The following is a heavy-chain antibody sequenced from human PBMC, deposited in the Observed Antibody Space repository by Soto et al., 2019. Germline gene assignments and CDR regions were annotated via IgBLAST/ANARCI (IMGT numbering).Heavy chain of an antibody. J-gene: IGHJ2*01. CDR1: GFTFSSYS. CDR3: ARGLGWYFDL. Sequence: EVQLVESGGGLVKPGGSLRLSCAASGFTFSSYSMNWVRQAPGKGLEWVSSISSSSSYIYYADSVKGRFTISRDNAKNSLYLQMNSLRAEDTAVYYCARGLGWYFDLWGRGTLVTVSS. CDR2: ISSSSSYI. V-gene: IGHV3-21*01.